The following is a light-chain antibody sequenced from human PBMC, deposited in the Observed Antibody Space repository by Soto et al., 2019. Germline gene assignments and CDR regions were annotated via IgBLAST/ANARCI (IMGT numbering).Light chain of an antibody. CDR3: QQYNNWS. Sequence: EIVMTQSPATLSVSPGERATLSCRASQSVSSNLAWYQQKPGQAPRLLIYGASTRATGIPARFSGSGSVTEFTLTISSLQSEDFAVYYCQQYNNWSFGGGTKVEIK. CDR2: GAS. J-gene: IGKJ4*01. CDR1: QSVSSN. V-gene: IGKV3-15*01.